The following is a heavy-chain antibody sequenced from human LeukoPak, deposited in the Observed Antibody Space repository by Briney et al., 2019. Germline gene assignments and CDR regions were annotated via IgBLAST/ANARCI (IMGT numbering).Heavy chain of an antibody. CDR3: AKGELLGYCSSTSCTDTYFDY. CDR1: GFTFSNYC. D-gene: IGHD2-2*01. CDR2: ISYDGSNK. J-gene: IGHJ4*02. Sequence: GGSLTLSCAASGFTFSNYCMHWFRQPPAKGLQWVAVISYDGSNKYYADSVKGRFTISRDNSKHQLFLQMNSLRAEDTAVYYCAKGELLGYCSSTSCTDTYFDYWGQGTLVTVSS. V-gene: IGHV3-30*18.